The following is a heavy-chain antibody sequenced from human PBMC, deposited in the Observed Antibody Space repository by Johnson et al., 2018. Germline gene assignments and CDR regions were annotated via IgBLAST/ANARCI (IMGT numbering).Heavy chain of an antibody. CDR1: GFTFSSYG. Sequence: VQLVESGGGVVQPGRSLRLSCAASGFTFSSYGMHWVRQAPGKGLEWVAIISYDESDKYYANSVKGRFTISRDNSKNTLYLQMNSLRAEDTAVYYCAKDYDSSGYPYGMDVWGQGTTVTVSS. CDR3: AKDYDSSGYPYGMDV. D-gene: IGHD3-22*01. J-gene: IGHJ6*02. CDR2: ISYDESDK. V-gene: IGHV3-30*18.